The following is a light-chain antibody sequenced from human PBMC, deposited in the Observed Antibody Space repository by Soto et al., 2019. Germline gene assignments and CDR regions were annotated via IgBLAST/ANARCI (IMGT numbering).Light chain of an antibody. CDR3: VSYTSSTTYV. J-gene: IGLJ1*01. CDR2: DVA. CDR1: SSDIGGSNF. V-gene: IGLV2-14*03. Sequence: QSALTQPPSVSDSPGQSITISCTGTSSDIGGSNFVSWYQQHPGKPPKLIIYDVANPPSGVSNRFSGSKSGSTALLIISRLPTEDEADYYCVSYTSSTTYVFGTGTKLTVL.